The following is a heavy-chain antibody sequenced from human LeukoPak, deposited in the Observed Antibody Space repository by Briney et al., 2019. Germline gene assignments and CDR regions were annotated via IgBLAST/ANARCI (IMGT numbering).Heavy chain of an antibody. D-gene: IGHD3-3*01. J-gene: IGHJ4*02. CDR2: IYYSGST. Sequence: SETLSLTCTVSGGSISSYYWSWIRQPPGKGLEWIGYIYYSGSTNYNPSLKSRVTISVDTSKNQFSLKLSSVTAADTAVHYCARVGYYDFWSGYQYYFDYWGQGTLVTVSS. V-gene: IGHV4-59*01. CDR1: GGSISSYY. CDR3: ARVGYYDFWSGYQYYFDY.